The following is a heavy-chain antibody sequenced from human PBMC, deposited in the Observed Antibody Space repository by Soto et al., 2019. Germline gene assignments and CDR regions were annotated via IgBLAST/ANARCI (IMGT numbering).Heavy chain of an antibody. Sequence: GESLKISCKGSGYSLTSYWIGWVRQMPGKGLEWMGIIHPSDFDTRYSPSFQGQVTISADKSISTAYLQWSSLRASDTAMYYCAIHSTGYEDSWGQGTLVTVS. V-gene: IGHV5-51*01. CDR3: AIHSTGYEDS. CDR2: IHPSDFDT. CDR1: GYSLTSYW. J-gene: IGHJ5*02. D-gene: IGHD5-12*01.